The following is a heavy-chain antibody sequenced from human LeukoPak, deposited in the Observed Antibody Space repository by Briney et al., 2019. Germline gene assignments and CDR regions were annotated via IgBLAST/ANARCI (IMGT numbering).Heavy chain of an antibody. Sequence: SETLSLTSTVSGGSISSSSYYWGWIRQPPGKGLEWIGSIYYSGSTYYNPSLKSRVTISVDTSKNQFSLKLSSVTAADTAVYYCARAFHDYGDYVTYYYYMDVWGKGATVTVSS. CDR3: ARAFHDYGDYVTYYYYMDV. CDR2: IYYSGST. CDR1: GGSISSSSYY. D-gene: IGHD4-17*01. V-gene: IGHV4-39*07. J-gene: IGHJ6*03.